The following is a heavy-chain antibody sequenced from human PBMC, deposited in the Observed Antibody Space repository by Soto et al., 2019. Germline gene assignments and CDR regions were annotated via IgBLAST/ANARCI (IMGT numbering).Heavy chain of an antibody. CDR2: VKSIGNGGTT. CDR3: TTLGFDP. CDR1: GSTFSNAG. V-gene: IGHV3-15*01. Sequence: EVQLVESGGGLVKPGGSLRLSCAASGSTFSNAGMSWVRQAPGKGLEWVGRVKSIGNGGTTDYAAFVKGRFTISRDDSKNTLYLKMTSLKTEDTAVYYCTTLGFDPWGQGTLVTVSS. J-gene: IGHJ5*02.